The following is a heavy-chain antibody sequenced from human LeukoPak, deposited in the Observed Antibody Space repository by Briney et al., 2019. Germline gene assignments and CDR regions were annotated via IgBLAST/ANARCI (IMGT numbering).Heavy chain of an antibody. J-gene: IGHJ5*02. CDR1: GGSISSSNW. D-gene: IGHD6-13*01. V-gene: IGHV4-4*02. CDR2: IYHSGST. Sequence: PSGTLSLTCAVSGGSISSSNWWSWVRQPPGKGLEWIGEIYHSGSTNYNPSLKSRVTISVDKSKNQFSLKLSSVTAADTAVYYCARDNSSSWSNWFDPWGQGTLVTVSS. CDR3: ARDNSSSWSNWFDP.